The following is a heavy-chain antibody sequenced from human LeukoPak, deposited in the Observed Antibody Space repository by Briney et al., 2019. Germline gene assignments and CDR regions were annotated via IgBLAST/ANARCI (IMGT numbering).Heavy chain of an antibody. Sequence: SETLSLTCTVSGGSISSSSYYWSWIRQPAGKGLEWIGRIYTSGSTNYNPSLKSRVTISVDTSKNQFSLKLSSVTAADTAVYYYARMNRRNWFDPWGQGTLVTVSS. D-gene: IGHD1-14*01. V-gene: IGHV4-61*02. CDR2: IYTSGST. CDR1: GGSISSSSYY. CDR3: ARMNRRNWFDP. J-gene: IGHJ5*02.